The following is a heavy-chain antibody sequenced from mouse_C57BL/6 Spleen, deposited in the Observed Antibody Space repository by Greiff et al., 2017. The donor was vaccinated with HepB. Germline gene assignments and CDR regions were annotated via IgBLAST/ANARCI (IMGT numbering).Heavy chain of an antibody. CDR1: GYTFTSYW. CDR2: IYPGNSDT. CDR3: TRGTTVAWYFDV. J-gene: IGHJ1*03. V-gene: IGHV1-5*01. D-gene: IGHD1-1*01. Sequence: VQLQQSGTVLARPGASVKMSCKTSGYTFTSYWMHWVKQRPGQGLEWIGAIYPGNSDTSYNQKFKGKAKLTAVTSASTAYMELSSLTNEDSAVYYGTRGTTVAWYFDVWGTGTTVTVAS.